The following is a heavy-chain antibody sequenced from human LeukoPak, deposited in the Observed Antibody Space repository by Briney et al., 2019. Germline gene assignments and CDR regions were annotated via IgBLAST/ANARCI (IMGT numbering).Heavy chain of an antibody. V-gene: IGHV3-23*01. Sequence: GGSLRLSCAASGFTFSSYAMSWVRQAPGKGLEGGSAVSGSGGSTYYADSVKGRFTISRDNSKSTLYLQMNSLRAEDTAVYYCAKVAAAGIWWGQGTLVTVSS. CDR1: GFTFSSYA. J-gene: IGHJ4*02. CDR3: AKVAAAGIW. CDR2: VSGSGGST. D-gene: IGHD6-13*01.